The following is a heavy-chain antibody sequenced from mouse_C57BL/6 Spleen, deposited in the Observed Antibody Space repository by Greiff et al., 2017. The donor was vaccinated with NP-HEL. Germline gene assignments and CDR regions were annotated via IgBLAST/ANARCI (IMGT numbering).Heavy chain of an antibody. Sequence: DVKLVESGGGLVKPGGSLKLSCAASGFTFSSYAMSWVRQTPEKRLEWVATISDGGSYTYYPDNVKGRFTISRDNAKNNLYLQMSHLKSEDTAMYYCARDHYGMDYWGQGTSVTVSS. CDR3: ARDHYGMDY. J-gene: IGHJ4*01. V-gene: IGHV5-4*01. CDR1: GFTFSSYA. CDR2: ISDGGSYT.